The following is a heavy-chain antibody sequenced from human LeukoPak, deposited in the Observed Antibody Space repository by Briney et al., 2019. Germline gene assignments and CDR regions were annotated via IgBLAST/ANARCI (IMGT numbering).Heavy chain of an antibody. J-gene: IGHJ5*02. CDR2: INPNTGGT. D-gene: IGHD3-10*01. CDR1: GYTFTGYY. CDR3: ASDPIWFGVLGWFDP. Sequence: GASVKVSCEASGYTFTGYYMHWVRQAPGQGLEWMGRINPNTGGTNYAQKFQGRVTMTRDTSISTAYMELSRLRSDDTAVYYCASDPIWFGVLGWFDPWGQGTLVTVSS. V-gene: IGHV1-2*02.